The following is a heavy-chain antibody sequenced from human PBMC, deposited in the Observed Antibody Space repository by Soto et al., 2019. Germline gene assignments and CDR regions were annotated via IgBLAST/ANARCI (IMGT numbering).Heavy chain of an antibody. CDR2: IKQDGSEK. Sequence: EVQLVESGGGLVQPGGSLRLSCAASGFTFSSYWMSWVRQAPGKGLEWVANIKQDGSEKYYVDSVKGRFTISRDNAKNSLYLQMNSLRAEDTAVYYCARAKGYCTNGVCHPHYYMDVWGKGTTVTVSS. J-gene: IGHJ6*03. CDR3: ARAKGYCTNGVCHPHYYMDV. D-gene: IGHD2-8*01. CDR1: GFTFSSYW. V-gene: IGHV3-7*01.